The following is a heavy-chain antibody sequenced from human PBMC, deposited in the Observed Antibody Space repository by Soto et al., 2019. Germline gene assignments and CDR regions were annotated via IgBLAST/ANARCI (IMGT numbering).Heavy chain of an antibody. V-gene: IGHV3-33*01. Sequence: QVQLVESGGGVVQPGRSLRLSCAASGFTFSSYGMHWVRQAPGKGLEWVAVIWYDGSNKYYADSVKGRFTISRDNSKNTRYLQMNSLRAEDTAVYYCARDRSSGYFEYFQHWGQGTLVTVSS. CDR1: GFTFSSYG. D-gene: IGHD3-22*01. CDR3: ARDRSSGYFEYFQH. CDR2: IWYDGSNK. J-gene: IGHJ1*01.